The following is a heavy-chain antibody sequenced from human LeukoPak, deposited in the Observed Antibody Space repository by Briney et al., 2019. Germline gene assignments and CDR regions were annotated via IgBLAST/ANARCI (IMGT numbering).Heavy chain of an antibody. D-gene: IGHD2-15*01. V-gene: IGHV4-30-2*01. Sequence: SETLSLTCTVSGYSISSGYSWSWIRQPPGKGLEWIGYIYHSGSTYYNPSLKSRVTISVDRSKNQFSLKLSSVTAADTAVYYCARDNCSGGSCYLFDYWGQGTLVTVSS. J-gene: IGHJ4*02. CDR1: GYSISSGYS. CDR3: ARDNCSGGSCYLFDY. CDR2: IYHSGST.